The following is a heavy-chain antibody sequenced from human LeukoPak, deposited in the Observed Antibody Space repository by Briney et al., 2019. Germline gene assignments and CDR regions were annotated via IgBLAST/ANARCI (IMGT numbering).Heavy chain of an antibody. Sequence: ASVKVSCKAPGYTFSSYAISWVRQAPGQGLEWMGGIIPIFGTANYAQKFQGRVTITADESTSTAYMELSSLRSEDTAVYYCAGVFGSQKNIVATIGLGYWGQGSLVTVSS. CDR3: AGVFGSQKNIVATIGLGY. J-gene: IGHJ4*02. CDR1: GYTFSSYA. D-gene: IGHD5-12*01. CDR2: IIPIFGTA. V-gene: IGHV1-69*13.